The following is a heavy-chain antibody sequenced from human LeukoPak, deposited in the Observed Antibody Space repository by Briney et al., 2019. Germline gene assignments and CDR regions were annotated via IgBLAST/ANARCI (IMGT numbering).Heavy chain of an antibody. CDR1: GGSISSYY. CDR2: IYYSGST. V-gene: IGHV4-59*01. Sequence: SETLSLTCTVSGGSISSYYWSWIRQPPGKGLEWIGYIYYSGSTNYKSSLKSRVTISVDASKNQFSLKLSSVTAADTAVYYCARTTEGGYGYGYFYYYYMDVWGKGTTVTISS. J-gene: IGHJ6*03. CDR3: ARTTEGGYGYGYFYYYYMDV. D-gene: IGHD5-18*01.